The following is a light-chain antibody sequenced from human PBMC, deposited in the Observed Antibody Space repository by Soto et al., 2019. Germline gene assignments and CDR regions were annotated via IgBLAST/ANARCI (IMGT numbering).Light chain of an antibody. CDR1: QDIRNF. CDR2: AAS. CDR3: QKYSSVPV. V-gene: IGKV1-27*01. J-gene: IGKJ3*01. Sequence: IQMTQSPTSLSASVGDRVTITCRASQDIRNFVAWYQQKPGKAPKLLIYAASTLQSGVPFRFSGSGSGTDFTLTINSLQPEDVATYSCQKYSSVPVFGPGTKVEIK.